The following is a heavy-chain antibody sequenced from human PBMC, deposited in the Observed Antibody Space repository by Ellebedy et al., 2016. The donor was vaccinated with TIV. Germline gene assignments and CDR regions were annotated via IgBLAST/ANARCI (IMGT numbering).Heavy chain of an antibody. Sequence: AASVKVSCKASGYTFTNYYMNWVRQAPGQGLEWMGIINPGGGGTSYAQKFQGRVTVTRDTSTSTVYMELSSLSSEGTALYYCARAPLAGVFYGMDVWGQGTTVTVSS. CDR2: INPGGGGT. J-gene: IGHJ6*02. D-gene: IGHD3-3*02. V-gene: IGHV1-46*01. CDR3: ARAPLAGVFYGMDV. CDR1: GYTFTNYY.